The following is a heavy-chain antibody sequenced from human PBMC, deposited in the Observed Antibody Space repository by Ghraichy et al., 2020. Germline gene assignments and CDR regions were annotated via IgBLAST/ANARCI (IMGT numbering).Heavy chain of an antibody. CDR1: GFAFSSYW. D-gene: IGHD3-3*01. V-gene: IGHV3-7*01. Sequence: GSLRLSCVASGFAFSSYWMSWVRQAPGKGLEWVAIIKDDGTEKYYMDSVKGRFTISRDNAKNSLHLQMNRLRAEDTGVFYCVRCPLLYGLVSHFDSWGQGTLLTVSS. CDR2: IKDDGTEK. CDR3: VRCPLLYGLVSHFDS. J-gene: IGHJ4*02.